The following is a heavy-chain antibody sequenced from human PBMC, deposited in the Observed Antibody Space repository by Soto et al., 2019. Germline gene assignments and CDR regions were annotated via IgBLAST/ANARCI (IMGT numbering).Heavy chain of an antibody. V-gene: IGHV3-53*04. CDR1: GFTVSSNY. CDR2: IYSGGST. D-gene: IGHD2-15*01. Sequence: PGGSLRLSCAASGFTVSSNYMSWVRQAPGKGLEWVSVIYSGGSTYYADSVKGRFTISRHNSKNTLYLQMNSLRAEDTAVYYCASRYCSGGSCYFDYWGQGTLVTVSS. J-gene: IGHJ4*02. CDR3: ASRYCSGGSCYFDY.